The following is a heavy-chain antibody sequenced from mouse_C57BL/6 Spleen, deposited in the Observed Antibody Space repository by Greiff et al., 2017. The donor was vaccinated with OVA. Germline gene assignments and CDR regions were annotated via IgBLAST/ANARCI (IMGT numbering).Heavy chain of an antibody. D-gene: IGHD4-1*01. CDR3: ARSWEGYYAMDY. CDR1: GYTFTSYW. J-gene: IGHJ4*01. V-gene: IGHV1-64*01. CDR2: IHPNSGST. Sequence: VKLQQPGAELVKPGASVKLSCKASGYTFTSYWMHWVKQRPGQGLEWIGMIHPNSGSTNYNEKFKSKATLTVDKSSSTAYMQLSSLTSEDSAVYYCARSWEGYYAMDYWGQGTSVTVSS.